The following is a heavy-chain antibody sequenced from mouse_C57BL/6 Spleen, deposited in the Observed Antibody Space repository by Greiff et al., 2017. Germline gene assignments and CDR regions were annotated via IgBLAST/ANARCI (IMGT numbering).Heavy chain of an antibody. J-gene: IGHJ4*01. Sequence: EVKLVESGGGLVQPGGSLSLSCAASGFTFTDYYMSWVRQPPGKALEWLGFIRNKANGYTTEYSASVKGRFTISSDNSQSILYLQMNALRAEDSATYYCSRYTPEDYYAKDYWGQETSATVSA. CDR3: SRYTPEDYYAKDY. V-gene: IGHV7-3*01. CDR2: IRNKANGYTT. CDR1: GFTFTDYY.